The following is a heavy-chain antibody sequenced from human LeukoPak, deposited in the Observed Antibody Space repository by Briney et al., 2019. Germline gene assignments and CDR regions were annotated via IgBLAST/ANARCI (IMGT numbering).Heavy chain of an antibody. V-gene: IGHV3-21*01. CDR3: ARCALGVWADNYYMDV. J-gene: IGHJ6*03. Sequence: PGGSLRLSCEASGSLRGYARSWVRQAPGKGLEWVLSISSSGSYMYYTDSVKGRFTISRDNARNSVSLRMNSLRVEDTAIYFCARCALGVWADNYYMDVWGNGTTVIVSS. D-gene: IGHD3-16*01. CDR2: ISSSGSYM. CDR1: GSLRGYA.